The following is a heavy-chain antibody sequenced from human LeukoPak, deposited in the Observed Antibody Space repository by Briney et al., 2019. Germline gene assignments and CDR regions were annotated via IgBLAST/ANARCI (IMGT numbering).Heavy chain of an antibody. V-gene: IGHV3-66*02. J-gene: IGHJ4*02. CDR1: GFTVSSNY. CDR3: ARDSGSYWSFDY. D-gene: IGHD1-26*01. CDR2: IYSGGST. Sequence: GGSLRLSCAASGFTVSSNYMSWVRQAPGKGLEWVSVIYSGGSTYYADSVKGRFTISRDNSKNTLYLQMNSLRAEDTAVYYSARDSGSYWSFDYWGQGTLVTVSS.